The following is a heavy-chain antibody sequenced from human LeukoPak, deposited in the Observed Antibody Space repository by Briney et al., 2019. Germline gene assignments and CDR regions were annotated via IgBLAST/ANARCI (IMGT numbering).Heavy chain of an antibody. J-gene: IGHJ4*02. V-gene: IGHV3-7*01. CDR3: VRDGGVSGYDLLDY. CDR2: INQDGSEE. CDR1: GFTFSSYW. Sequence: PGGSLRLSCAASGFTFSSYWMSWVRQAPGKGLEWVAHINQDGSEEHYMDSVKARFIISRDNAKNSLSLQMDSLRAEDTAVYYCVRDGGVSGYDLLDYWGQGTLVTVSS. D-gene: IGHD5-12*01.